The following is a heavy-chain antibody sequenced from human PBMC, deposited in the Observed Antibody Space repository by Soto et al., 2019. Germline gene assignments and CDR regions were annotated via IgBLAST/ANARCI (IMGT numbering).Heavy chain of an antibody. CDR1: GYSVARYF. CDR3: ARGGRTTPFCYYCGLDV. V-gene: IGHV1-46*01. Sequence: ASVKVSCKASGYSVARYFMHWVRQAPGQGLEWLGVINPSADTTTYAQKFQGRVTMTWDTSTNTVFMDVSSLRSEDTAIYSCARGGRTTPFCYYCGLDVWGQGTTVTVSS. CDR2: INPSADTT. D-gene: IGHD3-3*01. J-gene: IGHJ6*02.